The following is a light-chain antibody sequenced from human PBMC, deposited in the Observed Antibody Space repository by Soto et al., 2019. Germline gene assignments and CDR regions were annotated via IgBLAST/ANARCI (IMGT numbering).Light chain of an antibody. CDR1: QGISSY. CDR3: QHLNGYPRT. CDR2: SAS. Sequence: DIQLTQSPSFLSASVGDRVTITCRASQGISSYLAWYQQEPGKAPKLLIYSASTLQGGVPSRLSGSGSGTDFTLTISSLQPEDFATYYCQHLNGYPRTFGQGTKVEVK. J-gene: IGKJ1*01. V-gene: IGKV1-9*01.